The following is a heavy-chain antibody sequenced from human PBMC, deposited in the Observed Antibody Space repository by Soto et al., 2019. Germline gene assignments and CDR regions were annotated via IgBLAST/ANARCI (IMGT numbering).Heavy chain of an antibody. CDR3: TKYRRTDAEGYSFEY. J-gene: IGHJ4*02. Sequence: PSDPLSLTCTVSGGSISGSYWSGIRQTPGKVLEWVGYIHYSGSTNYTPSLKSRATMSVDSAKNQFSMQLSSVTAADTAVYFCTKYRRTDAEGYSFEYWGQAGLVTVS. CDR2: IHYSGST. CDR1: GGSISGSY. D-gene: IGHD2-15*01. V-gene: IGHV4-59*07.